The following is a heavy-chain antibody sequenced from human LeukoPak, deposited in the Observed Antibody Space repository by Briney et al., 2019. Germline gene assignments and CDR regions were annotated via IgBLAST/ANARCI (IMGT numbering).Heavy chain of an antibody. CDR2: IYTSGST. Sequence: SETLSLTCTVSGGSISSGSYYWSWIRQPAGKGLEWIGRIYTSGSTNYNPSLKSRVTISVDTSKNQFSLKLSSVTAADTAVYYCARDPIAVAGTFWFDPWGQGTLVTVSS. V-gene: IGHV4-61*02. CDR3: ARDPIAVAGTFWFDP. J-gene: IGHJ5*02. CDR1: GGSISSGSYY. D-gene: IGHD6-19*01.